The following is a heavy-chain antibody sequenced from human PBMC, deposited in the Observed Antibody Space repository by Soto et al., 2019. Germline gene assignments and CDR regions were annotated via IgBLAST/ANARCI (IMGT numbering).Heavy chain of an antibody. D-gene: IGHD2-15*01. Sequence: QVQLVESGGGVVQPGRSLRLSCAASGFTFSSYAMHWVRQAPGKGLEWVAVISYDGSNKYYADSVKGRFTISRDNSKNTLSLQMNSLRAEDTAVYYCARVGGGKGPLDAFDIWGQGTMVTVSS. J-gene: IGHJ3*02. CDR3: ARVGGGKGPLDAFDI. CDR1: GFTFSSYA. CDR2: ISYDGSNK. V-gene: IGHV3-30-3*01.